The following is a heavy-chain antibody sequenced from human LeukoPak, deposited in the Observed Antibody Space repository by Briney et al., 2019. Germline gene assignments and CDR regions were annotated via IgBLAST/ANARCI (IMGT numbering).Heavy chain of an antibody. D-gene: IGHD6-13*01. J-gene: IGHJ3*02. Sequence: SETLSLTCTVSGGSISSSSYYWGWIRQPPGKGLEWIGSIYYSGSTSYNPSLKSRVTISVDTSKNQFSLKLSSVTAADTAVYYCARTAAARRSAFDIWGQGTMVTVSS. CDR2: IYYSGST. CDR1: GGSISSSSYY. V-gene: IGHV4-39*07. CDR3: ARTAAARRSAFDI.